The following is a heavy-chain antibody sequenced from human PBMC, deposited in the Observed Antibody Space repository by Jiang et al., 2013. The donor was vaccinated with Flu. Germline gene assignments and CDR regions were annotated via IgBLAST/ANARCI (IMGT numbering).Heavy chain of an antibody. CDR1: GFSLSTSGMC. J-gene: IGHJ4*02. CDR3: ARIDPLASAHFDY. V-gene: IGHV2-70*11. CDR2: IDWDDDK. Sequence: KPTQTLTLTCTFSGFSLSTSGMCVSWIRQPPGKALEWLARIDWDDDKYYTTSLKTRLTISKDTSKNQVVLTMTNMDPVDTATYYCARIDPLASAHFDYWGQGNPGHRLL.